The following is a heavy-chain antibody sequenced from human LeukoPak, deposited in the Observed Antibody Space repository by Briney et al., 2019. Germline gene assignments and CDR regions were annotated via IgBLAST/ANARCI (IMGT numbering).Heavy chain of an antibody. D-gene: IGHD1-26*01. Sequence: GESLKISCQGSEYSFATYWIAWLRQMPGKGLEWMGIICPSDSDTRYSPSFQGQVTISADKSIKTAYLQWSSLKASDTAMYYCARPLQGIVGATGFDYWGQGTLVTVSS. CDR2: ICPSDSDT. CDR1: EYSFATYW. CDR3: ARPLQGIVGATGFDY. J-gene: IGHJ4*02. V-gene: IGHV5-51*01.